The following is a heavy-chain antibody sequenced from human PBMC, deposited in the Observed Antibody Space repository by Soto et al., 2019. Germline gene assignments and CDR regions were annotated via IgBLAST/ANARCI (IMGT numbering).Heavy chain of an antibody. CDR3: ASGGYNWNYDY. J-gene: IGHJ4*02. Sequence: GGSLRLSCAASGFTFSSYWMHWVRQAPGKGLVWVSRINSDGSSTSYADSVKGRFTISRDNAKNTLYLQMNSLRAEDTAVYYCASGGYNWNYDYWGQGTLVTVSS. D-gene: IGHD1-7*01. CDR2: INSDGSST. CDR1: GFTFSSYW. V-gene: IGHV3-74*01.